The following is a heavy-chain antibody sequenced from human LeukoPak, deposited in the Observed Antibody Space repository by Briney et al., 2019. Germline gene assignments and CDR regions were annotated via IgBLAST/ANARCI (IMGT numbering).Heavy chain of an antibody. V-gene: IGHV4-59*08. CDR3: ARHLGGDYDY. Sequence: SETLSLTCTVSGGSISSYYWSWIRQSPGKGLEWIGYIYYSGSTNYNPSLKSRVTISVDTSKNQFSLKLSSVTAADTAVYYCARHLGGDYDYWGQGTLVTVSS. D-gene: IGHD2-21*02. CDR2: IYYSGST. J-gene: IGHJ4*02. CDR1: GGSISSYY.